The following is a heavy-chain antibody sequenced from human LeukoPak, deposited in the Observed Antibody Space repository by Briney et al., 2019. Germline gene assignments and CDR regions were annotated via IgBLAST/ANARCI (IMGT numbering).Heavy chain of an antibody. CDR1: GFTFSSYR. CDR3: ASSGSYRFDY. J-gene: IGHJ4*02. D-gene: IGHD1-26*01. CDR2: ITASGTAM. V-gene: IGHV3-48*02. Sequence: QPGGSLRLSCAASGFTFSSYRMSWVRQAPGKGLEWVSHITASGTAMFYADSVKGRFTISRDNAKNSLYLQMNSLRDEDTAVYYCASSGSYRFDYWGQGTLVTVSS.